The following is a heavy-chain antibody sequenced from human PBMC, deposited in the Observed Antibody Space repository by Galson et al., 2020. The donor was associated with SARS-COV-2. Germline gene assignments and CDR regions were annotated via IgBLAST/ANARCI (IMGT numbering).Heavy chain of an antibody. D-gene: IGHD3-22*01. J-gene: IGHJ4*02. V-gene: IGHV3-23*01. Sequence: TGGSLRLSCAASGFTFSNYAISWVHQAPGKGLEWVSTISGSGGTTFYADSVKGRFTISRDYSKNTLYLQMDSLRAEDTAVYYCAKTGGSFYDSSGFYVFDYWGQGTLVTVSS. CDR2: ISGSGGTT. CDR1: GFTFSNYA. CDR3: AKTGGSFYDSSGFYVFDY.